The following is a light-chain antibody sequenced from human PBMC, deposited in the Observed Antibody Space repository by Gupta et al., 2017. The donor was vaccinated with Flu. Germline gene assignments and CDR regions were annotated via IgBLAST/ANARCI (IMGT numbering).Light chain of an antibody. V-gene: IGLV3-1*01. Sequence: CAGDQLGDKTVCWYQQRPGQSPVLVIFQDKKRPSGIHERFSGSNSGNTATLTISGTQALDEADYYCQAWDTTNGVFGPGTKVTVL. CDR2: QDK. CDR1: QLGDKT. CDR3: QAWDTTNGV. J-gene: IGLJ1*01.